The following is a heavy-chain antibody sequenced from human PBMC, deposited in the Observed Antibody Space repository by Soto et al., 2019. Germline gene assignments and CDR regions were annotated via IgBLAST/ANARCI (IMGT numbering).Heavy chain of an antibody. CDR1: GFTFSSYS. J-gene: IGHJ4*02. V-gene: IGHV3-21*01. Sequence: EVQLVESGGGLVKPGGSLRLSCATSGFTFSSYSMVWVRQAPGKGLECVSSISSSSSYIHYADSAKGRFTISRDNAKNSLYLQMNSLRDEDTAIYYCAREGSYDTSGYYIQAFGYWGRGTLVTVSS. CDR3: AREGSYDTSGYYIQAFGY. D-gene: IGHD3-22*01. CDR2: ISSSSSYI.